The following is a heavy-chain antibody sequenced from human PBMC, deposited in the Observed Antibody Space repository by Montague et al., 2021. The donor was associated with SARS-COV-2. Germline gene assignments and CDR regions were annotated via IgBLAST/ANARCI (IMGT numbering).Heavy chain of an antibody. CDR2: IYYSGST. J-gene: IGHJ4*02. D-gene: IGHD3-3*01. Sequence: SKTLSLTCTVSGGSISSSSYFWGWIRQPPGKGLEWIGSIYYSGSTYYNPSLKSRVTISVDTSKNQFSLKLSSVTAADTAVFYCARKTSRGLTIFGVVTASYCFDYWGQGTLVTVSS. CDR3: ARKTSRGLTIFGVVTASYCFDY. CDR1: GGSISSSSYF. V-gene: IGHV4-39*01.